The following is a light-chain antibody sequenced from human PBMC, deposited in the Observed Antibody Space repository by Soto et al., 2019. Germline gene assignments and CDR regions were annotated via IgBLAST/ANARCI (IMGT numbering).Light chain of an antibody. CDR3: AAWDDSLNGWV. V-gene: IGLV1-44*01. CDR1: SSNIGSNT. Sequence: QSVLTQAPPASGTPGQRVTISCSGSSSNIGSNTVTWYQQVPGTAPKLLIYSNDQRPSGVPDRFSGSKSGTSASLAIAGLQSEDEADYYCAAWDDSLNGWVFGGGTKLTVL. CDR2: SND. J-gene: IGLJ3*02.